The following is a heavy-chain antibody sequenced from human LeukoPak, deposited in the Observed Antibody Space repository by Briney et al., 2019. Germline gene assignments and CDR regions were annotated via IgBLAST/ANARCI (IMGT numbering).Heavy chain of an antibody. Sequence: PGGSLRLSCAASGFTFSSYSMNWVRQAPGKGLEWVSSISSSSSYIYYADSVKGRFTISRDNAKNSLYLQMNSLRAEDTAVYYCARDKVGRLEDYYYYGMDVWGQGTTVTVSS. CDR1: GFTFSSYS. CDR2: ISSSSSYI. J-gene: IGHJ6*02. CDR3: ARDKVGRLEDYYYYGMDV. D-gene: IGHD1-1*01. V-gene: IGHV3-21*01.